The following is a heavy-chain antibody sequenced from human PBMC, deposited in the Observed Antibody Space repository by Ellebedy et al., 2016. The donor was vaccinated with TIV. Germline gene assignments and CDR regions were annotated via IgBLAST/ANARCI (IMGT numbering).Heavy chain of an antibody. D-gene: IGHD3-22*01. CDR2: VYWDADK. CDR3: AHRRPQFYYDTSGTLFDY. Sequence: SGPTLVKPTQTLTLTCTFSGFSLSTSGVGVGWIRQPPGKALEWLALVYWDADKRYSPSLKNRLTITKDPSKNQVVLTMTNMDPVDTATYYCAHRRPQFYYDTSGTLFDYWGQGTLVTVSS. CDR1: GFSLSTSGVG. J-gene: IGHJ4*02. V-gene: IGHV2-5*02.